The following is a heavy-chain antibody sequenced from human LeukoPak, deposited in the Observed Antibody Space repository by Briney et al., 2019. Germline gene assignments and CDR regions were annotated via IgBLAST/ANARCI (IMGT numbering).Heavy chain of an antibody. CDR3: ARYYYDTSSVFDV. D-gene: IGHD3-22*01. Sequence: ASVKVSCKASGYTFTDYYMHWVRQAPGQGLEWMGWMNLYIGGTNYAQKFQGRVTMTWDTSISTAYMELSRLRCADTAVYYCARYYYDTSSVFDVWGQGTRVTVSS. V-gene: IGHV1-2*02. CDR1: GYTFTDYY. J-gene: IGHJ3*01. CDR2: MNLYIGGT.